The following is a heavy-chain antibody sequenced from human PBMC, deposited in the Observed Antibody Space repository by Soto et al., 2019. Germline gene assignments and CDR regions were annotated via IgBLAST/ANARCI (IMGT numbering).Heavy chain of an antibody. CDR2: IYYSGST. CDR3: ARHDYDFWSGYAVNWFDP. J-gene: IGHJ5*02. D-gene: IGHD3-3*01. CDR1: GGSVSSGSYY. Sequence: PSETLSLTCTVSGGSVSSGSYYWSWIRQPPGKGLEWIGYIYYSGSTNYNPSLKSRVTISVDTSKNQFSLKLSSVTAADTAVYYCARHDYDFWSGYAVNWFDPWGQGTLVTVSS. V-gene: IGHV4-61*01.